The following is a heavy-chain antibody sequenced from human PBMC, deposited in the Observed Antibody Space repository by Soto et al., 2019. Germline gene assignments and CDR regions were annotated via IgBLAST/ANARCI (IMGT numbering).Heavy chain of an antibody. CDR3: ARHPGFGELFSSYFDY. CDR2: IYYSGST. D-gene: IGHD3-10*01. J-gene: IGHJ4*02. Sequence: SETLSLTCTVSGGSISSSSYYWGWIRQPPGKGLEWIGSIYYSGSTYYNPSLKSRVTISVDTSKNQFSLKLSSVTAADTAVYYCARHPGFGELFSSYFDYWGQGTLVTVSS. V-gene: IGHV4-39*01. CDR1: GGSISSSSYY.